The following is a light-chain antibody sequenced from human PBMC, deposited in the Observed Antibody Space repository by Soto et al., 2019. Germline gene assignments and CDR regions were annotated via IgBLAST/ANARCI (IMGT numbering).Light chain of an antibody. V-gene: IGLV2-14*01. J-gene: IGLJ2*01. CDR3: SSYTSSSTYVV. CDR1: SSDVGGYNY. Sequence: QSVLTQPASVSGSPGQSITISCTGTSSDVGGYNYVSWYHQHPGKAPKLMIYDVRNRPSGVSNRFSGSKSGNTASLTISGLQAEDEADYYCSSYTSSSTYVVFGGGTKVTVL. CDR2: DVR.